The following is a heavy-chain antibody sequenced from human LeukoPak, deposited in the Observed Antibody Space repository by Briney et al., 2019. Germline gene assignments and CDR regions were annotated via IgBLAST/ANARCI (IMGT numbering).Heavy chain of an antibody. V-gene: IGHV1-46*01. CDR1: GYTFTSYY. Sequence: ASVKVSCKASGYTFTSYYMHWVRQAPGQGLEWMGIINPSGGSTSCAQKFQGRVTMTRDTSTSTVYMELSSLRSEDTAVYYCAREASERDSSGWYDENYGMDVWGQGTTVTVSS. CDR2: INPSGGST. D-gene: IGHD6-19*01. J-gene: IGHJ6*02. CDR3: AREASERDSSGWYDENYGMDV.